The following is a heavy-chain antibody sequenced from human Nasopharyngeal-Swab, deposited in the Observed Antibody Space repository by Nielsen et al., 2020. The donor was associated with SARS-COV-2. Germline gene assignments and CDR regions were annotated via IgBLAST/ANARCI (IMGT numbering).Heavy chain of an antibody. J-gene: IGHJ6*03. CDR1: GGSISSCSYY. D-gene: IGHD3-10*01. CDR3: ARGVHFSLNGYYYMDV. Sequence: SETLSLTCTVSGGSISSCSYYWGWIRPPPGKGLEWIGSIYYSGSTYYNPSLKSRVTISVDTSKNQFSLKLRSVTAADTAVYYCARGVHFSLNGYYYMDVWGKGTTVTVSS. V-gene: IGHV4-39*07. CDR2: IYYSGST.